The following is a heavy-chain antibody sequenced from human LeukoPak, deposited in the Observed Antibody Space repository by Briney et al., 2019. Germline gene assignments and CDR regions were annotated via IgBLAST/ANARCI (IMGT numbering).Heavy chain of an antibody. V-gene: IGHV3-7*01. CDR2: IRGDESRK. CDR1: GFSFSNYC. D-gene: IGHD3-22*01. Sequence: PGGSLRLFCGASGFSFSNYCMTWLREAPGKGLEWVANIRGDESRKYYLDSVTGRFTISRDNAKNSLYLQMNSLRAEDTAVYYCARDANYHVSSDYYDAFDIWGQGTMVTVSS. CDR3: ARDANYHVSSDYYDAFDI. J-gene: IGHJ3*02.